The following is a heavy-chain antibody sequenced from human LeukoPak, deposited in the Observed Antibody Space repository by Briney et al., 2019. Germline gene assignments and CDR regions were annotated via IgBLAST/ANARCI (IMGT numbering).Heavy chain of an antibody. Sequence: AASVKVSCKASGYTFTGYYMHWVRQAPGQGLEWMGWINPNSGGTNYALKFQGRVTMTRDTSISTAYMELSRLRSDDTAVYYCARGTAGCSSTSCYSGWLVDYWGQGTLVTVSS. CDR3: ARGTAGCSSTSCYSGWLVDY. CDR1: GYTFTGYY. J-gene: IGHJ4*02. V-gene: IGHV1-2*02. D-gene: IGHD2-2*02. CDR2: INPNSGGT.